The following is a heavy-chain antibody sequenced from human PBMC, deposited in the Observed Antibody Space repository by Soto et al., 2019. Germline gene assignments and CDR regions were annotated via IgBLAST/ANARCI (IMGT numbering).Heavy chain of an antibody. CDR1: GFPFSTYP. D-gene: IGHD3-10*01. Sequence: EVQLVESGGGLVEPGGPLSLSGEASGFPFSTYPMNWVRQAPGKGLEWVSSISAGSRSIYYTDSQKGRSTVSRDNSKNSLYLQINSLKADDTAVYHCARSTPGNPFDIWGQGTMVTVSS. V-gene: IGHV3-21*01. CDR2: ISAGSRSI. J-gene: IGHJ3*02. CDR3: ARSTPGNPFDI.